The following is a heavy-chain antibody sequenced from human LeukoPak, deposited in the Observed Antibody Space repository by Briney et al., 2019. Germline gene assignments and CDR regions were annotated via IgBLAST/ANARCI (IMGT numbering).Heavy chain of an antibody. Sequence: GGSLRLSCAASGFTFSSYWMHWVRQAPGKGLVWVSRINSDGSSTGYADSVKGRFTISRDNAKNSLYLQMNSLRAEDTAVYYCAKGRYCSSTSCYGGIDYWGQGTLVTVSS. D-gene: IGHD2-2*01. CDR2: INSDGSST. V-gene: IGHV3-74*01. CDR1: GFTFSSYW. J-gene: IGHJ4*02. CDR3: AKGRYCSSTSCYGGIDY.